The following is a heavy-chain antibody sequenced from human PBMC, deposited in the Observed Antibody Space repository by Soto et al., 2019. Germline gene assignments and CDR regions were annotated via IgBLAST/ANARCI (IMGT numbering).Heavy chain of an antibody. CDR2: IIPIFATS. CDR1: GGTFSSYA. J-gene: IGHJ4*02. CDR3: ARGVEHSGYDFFY. Sequence: QVQLVQSGAEVKKPGSSVKVSCKASGGTFSSYAISWVRQAPGQGLEWMGGIIPIFATSKYAQTFQDRVTITADESTTTAYMDLSRLRSEDTAVYYCARGVEHSGYDFFYWGQGTLVTVSS. V-gene: IGHV1-69*01. D-gene: IGHD5-12*01.